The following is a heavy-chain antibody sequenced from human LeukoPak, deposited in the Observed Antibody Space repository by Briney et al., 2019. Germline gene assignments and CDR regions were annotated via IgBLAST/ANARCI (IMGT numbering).Heavy chain of an antibody. V-gene: IGHV3-48*01. CDR2: ISSSSSTI. Sequence: HPGGSLTLSCAASGFTFSSYSMKCARQAPGGGRVGVLYISSSSSTIYYAHSVKGRFTISRDNAKNSLYLQMNTLRAADTAVYYCARAGSTFDYWGPGTLVTVSP. J-gene: IGHJ4*02. CDR3: ARAGSTFDY. CDR1: GFTFSSYS. D-gene: IGHD5/OR15-5a*01.